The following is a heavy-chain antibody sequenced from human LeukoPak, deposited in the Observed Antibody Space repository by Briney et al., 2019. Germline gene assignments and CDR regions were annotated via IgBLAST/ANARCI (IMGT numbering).Heavy chain of an antibody. V-gene: IGHV3-21*01. CDR3: AKDRGDSGYDNGLDY. J-gene: IGHJ4*02. D-gene: IGHD5-12*01. CDR2: ISSNSEYI. CDR1: GFTFSSYH. Sequence: PGGSLRLSCAASGFTFSSYHINWVRQAPGKGLEWVSSISSNSEYIYYADSVKGRFTISRDNAKNSLYLQMNSLRAEDTAVYYCAKDRGDSGYDNGLDYWGQGTLVTVSS.